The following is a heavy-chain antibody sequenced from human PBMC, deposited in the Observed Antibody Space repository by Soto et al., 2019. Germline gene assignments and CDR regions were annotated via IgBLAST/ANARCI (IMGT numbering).Heavy chain of an antibody. J-gene: IGHJ4*02. CDR1: GYTFTSYA. CDR2: INAGNGNT. CDR3: ARGPNPYYFDY. V-gene: IGHV1-3*01. Sequence: EASVKVSCKASGYTFTSYAMHWVRQAPGQRLEWMGWINAGNGNTKYSQKFQGRVTITRDTSASTAYMELSSLRSEDTAVYYCARGPNPYYFDYWGQGTLVTVSS.